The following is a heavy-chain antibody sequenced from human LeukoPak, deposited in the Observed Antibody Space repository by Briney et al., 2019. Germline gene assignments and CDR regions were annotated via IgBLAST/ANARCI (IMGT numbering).Heavy chain of an antibody. V-gene: IGHV4-34*01. J-gene: IGHJ6*02. CDR1: GGSFSGYY. D-gene: IGHD2-2*01. CDR3: ARGRGRPRHPIVVVPAASYYYYYGMDV. Sequence: SETLSLTCAVYGGSFSGYYWSWIRQPPGKGLEWIGEINHSGSTNYNPSLKSRVTISVDTSKNQFSLKLSSVTAADTAVCYCARGRGRPRHPIVVVPAASYYYYYGMDVWGQGTTVTVSS. CDR2: INHSGST.